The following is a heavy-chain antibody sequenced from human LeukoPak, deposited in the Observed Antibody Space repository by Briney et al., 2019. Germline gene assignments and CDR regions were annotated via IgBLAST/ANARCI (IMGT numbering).Heavy chain of an antibody. D-gene: IGHD3-9*01. CDR2: IYIGGST. CDR1: GFTVSSNY. CDR3: ASSYYDWFIDH. Sequence: GGSLRLSCAASGFTVSSNYMTWVRQAPGQGLEWVSVIYIGGSTFYADSVKGRFTISRDNSKNTLNLQMTRLRAEDTAIYYCASSYYDWFIDHWGQGALVTVSS. V-gene: IGHV3-53*01. J-gene: IGHJ4*02.